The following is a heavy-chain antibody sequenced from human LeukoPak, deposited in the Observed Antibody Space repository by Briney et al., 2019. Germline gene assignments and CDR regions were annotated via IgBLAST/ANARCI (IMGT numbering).Heavy chain of an antibody. V-gene: IGHV1-24*01. CDR1: GYTFTSYY. D-gene: IGHD3-22*01. CDR3: ATGGRYYYDSSGYPFDY. J-gene: IGHJ4*02. Sequence: ASVKVSCKASGYTFTSYYMHWVRQAPGKGLEWMGGFDPEDGETIYAQKFQGRVTMTEDTSTDTAYMELSSLRSEDTAVYYCATGGRYYYDSSGYPFDYWGQGTLVTVSS. CDR2: FDPEDGET.